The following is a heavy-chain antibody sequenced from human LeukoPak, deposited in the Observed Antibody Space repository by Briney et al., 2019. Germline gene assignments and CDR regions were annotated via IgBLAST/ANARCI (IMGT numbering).Heavy chain of an antibody. V-gene: IGHV3-15*01. J-gene: IGHJ3*02. CDR1: GFTFSNAW. CDR3: TTDSTTVYAFDI. Sequence: TGGSLRLSCAASGFTFSNAWMSWVRQAPGKGLEWVGRIKSKTDGGTTDYAAPVKGRFTISRDDSKNTLYLQMNSLKTEDTAVYYCTTDSTTVYAFDIWGQGTMVTVSS. CDR2: IKSKTDGGTT. D-gene: IGHD4-17*01.